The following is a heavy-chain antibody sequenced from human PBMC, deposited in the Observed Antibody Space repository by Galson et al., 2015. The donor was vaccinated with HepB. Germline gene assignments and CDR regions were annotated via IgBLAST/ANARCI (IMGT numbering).Heavy chain of an antibody. D-gene: IGHD3-10*01. CDR1: GFTFGDYA. J-gene: IGHJ4*02. CDR2: IRTDTYGGTT. V-gene: IGHV3-49*04. Sequence: SLRLSCASSGFTFGDYAMNWVRQAPGKGLEWVAFIRTDTYGGTTEYAASVKGRFTIFRDDSNSIAYLQMNSLKIADTAVYYCTRDLVYYYVAGSDYWGQGTLVTVSS. CDR3: TRDLVYYYVAGSDY.